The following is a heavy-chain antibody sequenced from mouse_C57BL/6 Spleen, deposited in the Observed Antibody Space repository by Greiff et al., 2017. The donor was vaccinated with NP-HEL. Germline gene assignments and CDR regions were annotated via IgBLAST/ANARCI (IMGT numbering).Heavy chain of an antibody. D-gene: IGHD2-1*01. CDR3: ARDDGNFLDY. CDR1: GYTFTDYY. CDR2: INPNNGGT. Sequence: EVQLQQSGPELVKPGASVKISCKASGYTFTDYYMNWVKQSHGKSLEWIGDINPNNGGTSYNQKFKGKATLTVDKSSSTAYMELRSLTSEDSAVYYCARDDGNFLDYWGQGTTLTVSS. J-gene: IGHJ2*01. V-gene: IGHV1-26*01.